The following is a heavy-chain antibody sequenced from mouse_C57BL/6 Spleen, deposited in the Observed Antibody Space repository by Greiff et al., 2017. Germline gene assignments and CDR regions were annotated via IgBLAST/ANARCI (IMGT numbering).Heavy chain of an antibody. V-gene: IGHV1-64*01. J-gene: IGHJ2*01. CDR2: IHPNSGST. D-gene: IGHD2-4*01. CDR1: GYTFTSYW. Sequence: QVHVKQPGAELVKPGASVKLSCKASGYTFTSYWMHWVKQRPGQGLEWIGMIHPNSGSTNYNEKFKSKATLTVDKSSSTAYMQLSSLTSEDSAVYYCARAEDYAGYWGQGTTLTVSS. CDR3: ARAEDYAGY.